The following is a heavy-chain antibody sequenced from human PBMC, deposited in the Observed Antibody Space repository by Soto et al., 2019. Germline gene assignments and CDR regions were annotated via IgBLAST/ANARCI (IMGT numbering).Heavy chain of an antibody. CDR2: IYHSGST. CDR1: GGSISSSNW. Sequence: SETLSLTCAVSGGSISSSNWWSWVRQPPGKGLEWIGEIYHSGSTNYDPSLKSRVTISVDKSNNQFSLTLSSVTAADTAVYYCARVSGSYYYGMDVWGQGTTVTVSS. J-gene: IGHJ6*02. CDR3: ARVSGSYYYGMDV. V-gene: IGHV4-4*02. D-gene: IGHD3-10*01.